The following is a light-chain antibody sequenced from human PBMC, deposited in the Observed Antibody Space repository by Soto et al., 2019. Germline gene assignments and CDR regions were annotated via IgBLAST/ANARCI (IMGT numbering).Light chain of an antibody. V-gene: IGKV3-11*01. J-gene: IGKJ5*01. CDR2: DAS. CDR1: QSISTY. Sequence: ESVLTQSPATLSLSPGERATLSCRASQSISTYLAWYQRKPGQAPRLLIYDASNRATGIPARFSGSGSGTDFTLTISSLEPEDFAVYYCQQRSDWPITFGQGTRLEIK. CDR3: QQRSDWPIT.